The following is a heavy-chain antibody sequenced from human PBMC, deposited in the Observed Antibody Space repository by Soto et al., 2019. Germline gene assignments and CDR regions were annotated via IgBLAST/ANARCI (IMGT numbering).Heavy chain of an antibody. CDR2: ISSSSSYI. J-gene: IGHJ3*02. D-gene: IGHD2-2*01. Sequence: EVQLVESGGGLVKPGGSLRLSCAASGFTFSSYSKNWVRQAPGKGLEWVSSISSSSSYIYYADSVKGRFTISRDNAKNSLYLQMNSLRAEDTAVYYCAREAAQAYCSSTSCRSAAFDIWGQGTMVTVSS. CDR3: AREAAQAYCSSTSCRSAAFDI. CDR1: GFTFSSYS. V-gene: IGHV3-21*01.